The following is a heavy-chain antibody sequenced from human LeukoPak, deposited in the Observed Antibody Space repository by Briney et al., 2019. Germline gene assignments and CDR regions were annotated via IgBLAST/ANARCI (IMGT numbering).Heavy chain of an antibody. CDR2: LSGSGGDT. Sequence: GGSLRVSCVASGFTFGHNAMAWVRQAPGKRLEWVSALSGSGGDTFYADSVKDRFTISGDNSKNTLYLQLSSLRPDDTAVYYCAKGAPSSSSIFDFWGPGTLVTVSS. CDR3: AKGAPSSSSIFDF. D-gene: IGHD6-6*01. CDR1: GFTFGHNA. V-gene: IGHV3-23*01. J-gene: IGHJ4*02.